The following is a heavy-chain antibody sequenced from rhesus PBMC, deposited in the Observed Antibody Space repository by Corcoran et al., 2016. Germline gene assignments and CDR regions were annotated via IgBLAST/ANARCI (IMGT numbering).Heavy chain of an antibody. D-gene: IGHD6-25*01. CDR1: GGSISSNY. Sequence: QLQLQESGPGLVKPSETLSLTCTVSGGSISSNYWSWIRQHPGKGLEWIGRISGSGGSTDDNPSLNSRVIISKDTSKNQFYLNLNSVTAADTAVYYCARDRAGAAGNFDYWGQGVLVTVSS. CDR3: ARDRAGAAGNFDY. J-gene: IGHJ4*01. CDR2: ISGSGGST. V-gene: IGHV4-173*01.